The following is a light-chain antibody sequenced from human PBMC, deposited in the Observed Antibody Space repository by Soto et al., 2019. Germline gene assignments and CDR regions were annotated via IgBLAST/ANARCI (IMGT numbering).Light chain of an antibody. V-gene: IGKV3-20*01. CDR3: QQYGSSSWT. Sequence: EVVLTQSPGTLSLSPGERATLSCRASQSVSSSYLAWYQQKPGQAPRLLIYGTSSRATGIPGRFSGSGSGTDFTLTISRLEPEDFAVYYGQQYGSSSWTFGQGTKV. J-gene: IGKJ1*01. CDR1: QSVSSSY. CDR2: GTS.